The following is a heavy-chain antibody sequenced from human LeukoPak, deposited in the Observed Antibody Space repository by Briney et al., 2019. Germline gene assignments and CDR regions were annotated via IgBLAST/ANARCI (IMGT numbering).Heavy chain of an antibody. Sequence: PSETLSLTCTVSGGSISSSSYYWGWIRQPPGKGLEWIGSIYYSGSTNYNPSLKSRVTMSVDTSKNQISLKLSSVTAADTAVYYCARRDSGSSSRAFDIWGQGTMVTVSS. D-gene: IGHD1-26*01. CDR1: GGSISSSSYY. CDR3: ARRDSGSSSRAFDI. CDR2: IYYSGST. V-gene: IGHV4-39*07. J-gene: IGHJ3*02.